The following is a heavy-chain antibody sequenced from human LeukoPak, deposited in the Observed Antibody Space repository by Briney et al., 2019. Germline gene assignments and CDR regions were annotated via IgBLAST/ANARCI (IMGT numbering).Heavy chain of an antibody. CDR2: IYSDGSTT. J-gene: IGHJ4*02. Sequence: GGSLRLSCAASGFTFSSYWMHWVRQAPGKGLVWVSRIYSDGSTTSYADSVKGRFTISRDNAKNTLYLQMNSLRAEDTAVYYCAVVVVPAATFDYWGQGTLVTVSS. CDR3: AVVVVPAATFDY. D-gene: IGHD2-2*01. CDR1: GFTFSSYW. V-gene: IGHV3-74*01.